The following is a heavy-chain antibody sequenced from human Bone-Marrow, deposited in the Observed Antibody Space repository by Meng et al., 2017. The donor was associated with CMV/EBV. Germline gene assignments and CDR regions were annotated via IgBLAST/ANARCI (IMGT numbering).Heavy chain of an antibody. CDR3: AREGETDYGLDG. CDR2: ISYDGNNK. V-gene: IGHV3-30*03. D-gene: IGHD3-10*01. Sequence: GGSRRLSCAASGFTFMAYGVHWVRQAPGKGLEWVAVISYDGNNKYYADSVKGRFTISRDNSKNTLYLQMSSLRVEDTAVYYCAREGETDYGLDGWGQGTTVTVSS. J-gene: IGHJ6*02. CDR1: GFTFMAYG.